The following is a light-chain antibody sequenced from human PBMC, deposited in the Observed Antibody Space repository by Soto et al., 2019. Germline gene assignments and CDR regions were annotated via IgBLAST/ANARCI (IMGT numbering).Light chain of an antibody. V-gene: IGKV1-5*03. CDR3: QQYSAYPFT. J-gene: IGKJ3*01. CDR1: QSIGSW. CDR2: KTS. Sequence: DIQMTQSPSTQSASVGDRVTIACRASQSIGSWLAWYQQKPGKAPKLLIYKTSSLESGVPSRFSGSGSGTEFTLAISGLQPDDLATYYCQQYSAYPFTFSPGTKVEIK.